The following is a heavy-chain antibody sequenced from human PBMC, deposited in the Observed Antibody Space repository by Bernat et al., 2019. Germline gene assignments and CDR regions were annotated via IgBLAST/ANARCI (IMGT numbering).Heavy chain of an antibody. J-gene: IGHJ6*02. CDR2: INPNSGGT. V-gene: IGHV1-2*04. CDR3: ARGGGTAHCGGDCRGYYYYGMDV. D-gene: IGHD2-21*02. Sequence: QVQLVQSGAEVKKPGASVKVSCKASGYTFTGYYMHWVRQAPGQGLEWMGWINPNSGGTNYAQKFQGWVTMTRDTSISTAYMELSRLRSDDTAVYYCARGGGTAHCGGDCRGYYYYGMDVWGQGTTVTVSS. CDR1: GYTFTGYY.